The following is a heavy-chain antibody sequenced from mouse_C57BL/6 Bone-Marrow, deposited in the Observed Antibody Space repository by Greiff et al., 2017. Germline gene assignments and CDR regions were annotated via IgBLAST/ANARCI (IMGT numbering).Heavy chain of an antibody. J-gene: IGHJ4*01. CDR2: IDPSDSYT. Sequence: QVQLQQPGAELVRPGTSVKLSCKASGYTFTSYWMHWVKQRPGQGLEWIGVIDPSDSYTNYKQKFKAKATLTVDTSSSTAYMQLSSLTSEDSAVYYCARATVPGYYYAMDYWGQGTSVTVSS. CDR1: GYTFTSYW. CDR3: ARATVPGYYYAMDY. D-gene: IGHD1-1*01. V-gene: IGHV1-59*01.